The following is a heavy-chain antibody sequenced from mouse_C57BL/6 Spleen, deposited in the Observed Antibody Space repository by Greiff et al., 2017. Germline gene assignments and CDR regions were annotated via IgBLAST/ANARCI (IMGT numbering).Heavy chain of an antibody. CDR1: GYSFTGYY. Sequence: VQLKQSGPELVKPGASVKISCTASGYSFTGYYMNWVKQSPEKSLEWIGEINPSTGGTTYNQKFKAKATLTVYKSSSTAYMQLKSLTSEDSAVYYYIYGYDGGLAYWGQGTLVTVSA. CDR2: INPSTGGT. CDR3: IYGYDGGLAY. J-gene: IGHJ3*01. V-gene: IGHV1-42*01. D-gene: IGHD2-2*01.